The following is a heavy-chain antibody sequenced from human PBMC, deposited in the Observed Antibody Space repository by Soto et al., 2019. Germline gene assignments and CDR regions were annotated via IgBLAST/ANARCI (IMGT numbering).Heavy chain of an antibody. D-gene: IGHD2-2*01. CDR2: ISSSGSFK. CDR3: ARDDLYDSTGYAS. CDR1: GFNFKDFT. Sequence: EVHLVESGGGLVKPGGSLRLSCTASGFNFKDFTMNWVRQAPGMGLEWVSSISSSGSFKYYADSMDGRFTISRDNAKNSLYLQLTSLRGEDTAVYYCARDDLYDSTGYASWGQGTLVTVFS. V-gene: IGHV3-21*01. J-gene: IGHJ5*02.